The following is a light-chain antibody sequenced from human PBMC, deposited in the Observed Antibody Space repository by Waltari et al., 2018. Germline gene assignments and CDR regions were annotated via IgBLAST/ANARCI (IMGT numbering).Light chain of an antibody. CDR3: QERSNWPSWT. Sequence: EIVLTQSPATLSLSPGERATLSCRASQSVSRYLAWYQQKSGQAPRLLIYDTSNRATGIPARFSGSGAGTDVILTINSGEAEDFAVYYCQERSNWPSWTFGQGTKVEIK. CDR2: DTS. CDR1: QSVSRY. V-gene: IGKV3-11*01. J-gene: IGKJ1*01.